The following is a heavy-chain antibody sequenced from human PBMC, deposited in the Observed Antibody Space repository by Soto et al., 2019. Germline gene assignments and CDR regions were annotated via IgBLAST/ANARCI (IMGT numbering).Heavy chain of an antibody. V-gene: IGHV3-49*03. Sequence: GGSLRLSCTTSGFTLGDYDVSWFRQAPGKGLEWVGVIRRKAYGGTTEYAASVKGRFAISRDDSKSIAYLRMNSLETEDTAVYYCARVRLAITYYFDYWGQGTLVTVSS. CDR1: GFTLGDYD. CDR2: IRRKAYGGTT. J-gene: IGHJ4*02. CDR3: ARVRLAITYYFDY. D-gene: IGHD1-20*01.